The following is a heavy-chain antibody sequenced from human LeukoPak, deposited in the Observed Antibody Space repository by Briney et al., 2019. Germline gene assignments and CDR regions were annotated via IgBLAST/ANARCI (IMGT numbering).Heavy chain of an antibody. CDR3: AGRGQLMDYYYGMDV. Sequence: PSETLSLTCIVSGGSIDSSSYYWGWVRQPPGKGLERIGNMYHIGSTYYNPSLRSRVVISSDTSKNQFSLRLSSVTAADTAVYYCAGRGQLMDYYYGMDVWGQGTTVTVSS. CDR1: GGSIDSSSYY. CDR2: MYHIGST. V-gene: IGHV4-39*01. D-gene: IGHD6-13*01. J-gene: IGHJ6*02.